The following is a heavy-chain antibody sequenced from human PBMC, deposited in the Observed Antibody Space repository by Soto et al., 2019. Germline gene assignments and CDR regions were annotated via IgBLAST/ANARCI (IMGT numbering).Heavy chain of an antibody. CDR1: GYTFTSYG. CDR3: AGHYDFSDYYYGMDV. V-gene: IGHV1-18*01. D-gene: IGHD3-3*01. Sequence: ASVKVSCKASGYTFTSYGICWVRQAPGQGLEWMGWISAYNGNTNYAQKLQGRVTMTTDTSTSTAYMELRSLRSDDTAVYYCAGHYDFSDYYYGMDVWGQGTTVTVSS. J-gene: IGHJ6*02. CDR2: ISAYNGNT.